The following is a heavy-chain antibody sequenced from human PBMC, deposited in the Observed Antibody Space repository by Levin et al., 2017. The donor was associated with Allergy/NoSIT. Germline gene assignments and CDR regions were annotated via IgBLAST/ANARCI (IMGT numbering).Heavy chain of an antibody. J-gene: IGHJ4*02. D-gene: IGHD2-15*01. CDR1: GYSISSGYY. V-gene: IGHV4-38-2*01. CDR2: IYHSGST. Sequence: SETLSLTCAVSGYSISSGYYWGWIRQPPGKGLEWIGSIYHSGSTYYNPSLKSRVTISVDTSKNQFSLKLSSVTAADTAVYYCAREAGSGHLFDYWGQGTLVTVSS. CDR3: AREAGSGHLFDY.